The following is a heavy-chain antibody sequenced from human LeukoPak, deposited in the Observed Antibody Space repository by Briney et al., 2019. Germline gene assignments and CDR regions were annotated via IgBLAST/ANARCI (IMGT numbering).Heavy chain of an antibody. CDR3: ARGIYFYDSSGYYPAY. Sequence: ASVKVSCKTSGYTFTSYGISWIRQAPGQGLEWMGWISAYNGNTNSVQKLQGRVTMTTDTSTSTAYMELRSLRSDDTAVYYCARGIYFYDSSGYYPAYWGQGTPVTVSS. CDR1: GYTFTSYG. D-gene: IGHD3-22*01. J-gene: IGHJ4*02. CDR2: ISAYNGNT. V-gene: IGHV1-18*01.